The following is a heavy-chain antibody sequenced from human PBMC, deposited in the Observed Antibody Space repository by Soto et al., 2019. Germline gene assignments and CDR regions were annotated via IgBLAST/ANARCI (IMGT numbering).Heavy chain of an antibody. CDR1: GFTFSSYA. J-gene: IGHJ6*02. Sequence: LRLSCAASGFTFSSYAMHWVRQAPGKGLEWVAVISYDGSNKYYADSVKGRFTISRDNSKNTLYLQMNSLRAEDTAVYYCAGNEKQWLVPAYYYYGMDVWGQGTTVTVSS. D-gene: IGHD6-19*01. CDR2: ISYDGSNK. CDR3: AGNEKQWLVPAYYYYGMDV. V-gene: IGHV3-30-3*01.